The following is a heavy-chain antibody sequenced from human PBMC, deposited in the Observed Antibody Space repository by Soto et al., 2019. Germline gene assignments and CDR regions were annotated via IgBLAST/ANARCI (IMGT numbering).Heavy chain of an antibody. J-gene: IGHJ4*02. CDR2: ILSDVEQ. V-gene: IGHV2-26*01. Sequence: QVTLKESGPVLVQATETLTLTCNVSGFSLTXXXXXXXXXXXPPGKALEWLAHILSDVEQSYKSSLKKRLTXXXXTXKXQXXXXXXXXXXVDTATYYCXXISGRFGASHFDFWGQGSSVIVSS. CDR1: GFSLTXXXXX. D-gene: IGHD3-22*01. CDR3: XXISGRFGASHFDF.